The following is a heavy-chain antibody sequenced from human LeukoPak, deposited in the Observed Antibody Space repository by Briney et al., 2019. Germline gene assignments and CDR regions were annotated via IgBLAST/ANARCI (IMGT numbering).Heavy chain of an antibody. CDR2: IKQDGSEK. CDR3: ARPQAGVAAAETAFDI. J-gene: IGHJ3*02. D-gene: IGHD6-13*01. Sequence: GGSLRLSCTASGFTFSTYWMTWVRQAPGKGLEWVANIKQDGSEKYYVDSVKGRFTISRDNAKNSLYLQMNSLRAEDTAVYYCARPQAGVAAAETAFDIWGQGTMVTVSS. V-gene: IGHV3-7*01. CDR1: GFTFSTYW.